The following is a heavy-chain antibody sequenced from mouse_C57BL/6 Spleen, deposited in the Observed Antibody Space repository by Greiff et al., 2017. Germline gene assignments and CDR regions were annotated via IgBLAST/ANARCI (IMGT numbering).Heavy chain of an antibody. CDR3: ARGGTVVNYFDY. D-gene: IGHD1-1*01. Sequence: QVQLQQSGPELVKPGASVKISCKASGYAFSSSWMNWVKQRPGTGLEWIGRIYPGDGDTNYNGKFKGKATLTADKSSSTAYMQLSSLTSEDSAVYFCARGGTVVNYFDYWGQGTTLTVSS. CDR2: IYPGDGDT. CDR1: GYAFSSSW. J-gene: IGHJ2*01. V-gene: IGHV1-82*01.